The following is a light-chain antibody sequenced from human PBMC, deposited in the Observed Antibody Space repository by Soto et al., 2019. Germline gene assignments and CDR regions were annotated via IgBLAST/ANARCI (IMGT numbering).Light chain of an antibody. CDR2: KAS. V-gene: IGKV1-5*03. J-gene: IGKJ1*01. CDR1: QSISSL. CDR3: QQYNSYGT. Sequence: DIQMTQSPSTLSASVGDRVTITCRASQSISSLLAWYQQKPGEAPKLLIYKASSLESGVPSRFSGSGSGTEFTLTISSLQPDDLATYYCQQYNSYGTFGQGTKADIK.